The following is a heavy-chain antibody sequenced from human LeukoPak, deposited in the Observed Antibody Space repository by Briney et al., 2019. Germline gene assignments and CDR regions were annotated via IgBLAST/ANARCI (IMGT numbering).Heavy chain of an antibody. CDR1: GFTFSSYS. V-gene: IGHV3-21*01. CDR3: ARGDSGSYNWFDP. Sequence: GGSLRLSCAASGFTFSSYSMNWVRQAPGKGLEWVSSISSGSSYIYYADSVKGRFTISRDNAKNSLYLQMNSLRAEDTAVYYCARGDSGSYNWFDPWGQGTLVTVSS. D-gene: IGHD1-26*01. CDR2: ISSGSSYI. J-gene: IGHJ5*02.